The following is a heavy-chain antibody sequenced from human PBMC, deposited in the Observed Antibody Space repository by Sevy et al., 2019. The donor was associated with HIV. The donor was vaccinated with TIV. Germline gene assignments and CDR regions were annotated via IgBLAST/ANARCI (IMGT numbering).Heavy chain of an antibody. V-gene: IGHV3-7*01. CDR2: IKQDGSEK. CDR3: VRDDDYGEPFDY. J-gene: IGHJ4*02. Sequence: GGSLRLSCAASGFTFSSYWMSWVRQAPGKGLEWVGNIKQDGSEKYYVDSVKGRFTISRDNAKNSLYLQMNSLRAEDTAVYYCVRDDDYGEPFDYWGQGTLVTVSS. D-gene: IGHD4-17*01. CDR1: GFTFSSYW.